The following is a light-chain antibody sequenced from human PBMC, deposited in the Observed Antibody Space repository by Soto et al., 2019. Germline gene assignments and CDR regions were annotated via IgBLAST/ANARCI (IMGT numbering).Light chain of an antibody. Sequence: DVVMTQSPLSLPVTLGQPASISCSSSQSLVHSDGNTYLSWYQQKPGQAPRLLIYGASTRAAGIPARFSGSGSGTDFTLTISSLEPEDFAVYYCQQRSNWPPITFGQGTRLEI. CDR1: QSLVHSDGNTY. J-gene: IGKJ5*01. V-gene: IGKV2-30*02. CDR2: GAS. CDR3: QQRSNWPPIT.